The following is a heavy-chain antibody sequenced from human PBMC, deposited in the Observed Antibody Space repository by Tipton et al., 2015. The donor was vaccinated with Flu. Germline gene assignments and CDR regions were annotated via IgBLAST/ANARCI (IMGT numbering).Heavy chain of an antibody. CDR3: ARGSKVELTTKNAFDI. CDR2: INPNSGGT. CDR1: GYTFTSFY. J-gene: IGHJ3*02. V-gene: IGHV1-2*02. D-gene: IGHD4-11*01. Sequence: QLVQSGADVKKPEASMKVSRKASGYTFTSFYIHWVRQAPGQGLETMGWINPNSGGTNCAQKFQGRVTLTRDTSISTAYMELSRLKSDDTAVYYCARGSKVELTTKNAFDIWGQGTMVTVSS.